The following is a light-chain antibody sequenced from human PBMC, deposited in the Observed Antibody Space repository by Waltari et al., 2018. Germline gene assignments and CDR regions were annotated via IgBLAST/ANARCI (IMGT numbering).Light chain of an antibody. V-gene: IGKV1-12*01. CDR1: QNIGSR. CDR2: SAS. J-gene: IGKJ1*01. CDR3: QQANNFPRT. Sequence: DIQMTQSPSFVSAFVGDRVTISCWASQNIGSRLAWYQQKPGQAPKLLIYSASSLQSGVPSRFSGTGSGTDFTLTISSLQPEDFATYYCQQANNFPRTFGQGTKVEI.